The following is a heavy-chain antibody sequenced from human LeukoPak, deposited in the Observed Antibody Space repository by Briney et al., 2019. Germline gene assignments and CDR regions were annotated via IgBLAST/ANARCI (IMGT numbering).Heavy chain of an antibody. D-gene: IGHD6-6*01. Sequence: GASVKVSCKASGGTFSSYAISWVRQAPGQGLEWMGRIIPILGIANYAQKFQGRVTITADKSTSTAYMELSSLRSEDTAVYYCARGYSSSAEYFDYWGQGTLVTVSS. J-gene: IGHJ4*02. CDR1: GGTFSSYA. CDR2: IIPILGIA. V-gene: IGHV1-69*04. CDR3: ARGYSSSAEYFDY.